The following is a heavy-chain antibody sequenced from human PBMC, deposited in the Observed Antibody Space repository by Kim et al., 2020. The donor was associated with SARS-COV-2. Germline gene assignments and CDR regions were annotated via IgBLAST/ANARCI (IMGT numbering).Heavy chain of an antibody. Sequence: SETLSLTCTVSGGSISSGGYYWSWIRQHPGKGLEWIGYIYYSGSTYYNPSLKSRVTISVDTSKNQFSLKLSSVTAADTAVYYCARAGGIVVANWFDPWGQGTLVTVSS. CDR1: GGSISSGGYY. V-gene: IGHV4-31*03. CDR3: ARAGGIVVANWFDP. CDR2: IYYSGST. J-gene: IGHJ5*02. D-gene: IGHD3-22*01.